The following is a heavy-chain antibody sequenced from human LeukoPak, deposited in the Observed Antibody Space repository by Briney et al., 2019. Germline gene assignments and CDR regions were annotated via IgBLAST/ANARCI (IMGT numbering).Heavy chain of an antibody. CDR1: GFNCGSYA. CDR3: ATESSLSN. CDR2: ISYDGGYQ. V-gene: IGHV3-30*04. J-gene: IGHJ4*02. Sequence: GGSLRLSCVASGFNCGSYAMDWVRQAPGKGLEWVGDISYDGGYQSYAVSVRGRFTISRDNSKNMLYLQMNSLRPEDAAVYYCATESSLSNWGRGTLVTVSS.